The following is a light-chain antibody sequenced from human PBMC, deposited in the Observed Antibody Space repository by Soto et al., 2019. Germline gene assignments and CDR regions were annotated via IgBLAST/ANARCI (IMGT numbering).Light chain of an antibody. J-gene: IGKJ5*01. V-gene: IGKV3-11*01. CDR3: QQRSDWPIT. CDR1: QSVRSY. CDR2: DAS. Sequence: EIVLTQSPVTLSLSPGEGATLSCRASQSVRSYLAWFQQKLGQPPRLLIYDASKRAAGIPARFSGSGSGTDFTLTINSLEPDDFAVYYCQQRSDWPITFGQGTRLE.